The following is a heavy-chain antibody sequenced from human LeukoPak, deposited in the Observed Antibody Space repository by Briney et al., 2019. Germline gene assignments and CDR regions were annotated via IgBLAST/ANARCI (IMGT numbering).Heavy chain of an antibody. D-gene: IGHD5-24*01. CDR1: GFSFSDHW. Sequence: GGSLRLSCVASGFSFSDHWMNWFRQAPGKGLEWVATIKKDGSEQYYVDSMKGRLTISRDNAKNSVYLQIHNLRAEDTAVYYCARDLGWLQSDYWGQGTLVTLSS. V-gene: IGHV3-7*01. CDR3: ARDLGWLQSDY. CDR2: IKKDGSEQ. J-gene: IGHJ4*02.